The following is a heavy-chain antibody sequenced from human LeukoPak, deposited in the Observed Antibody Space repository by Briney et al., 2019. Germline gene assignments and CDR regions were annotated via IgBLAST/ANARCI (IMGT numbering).Heavy chain of an antibody. V-gene: IGHV3-7*01. J-gene: IGHJ4*02. Sequence: PGGSLRLSCAASSGFTFVTYYMTWVRQAPGKGLEWVANITPDGSQKKYVDSVQGRFIISRDNAKNSLYLQMNSLRVEDTAVYYCARARGPNYWGQGTLVTVSS. CDR1: GFTFVTYY. CDR3: ARARGPNY. CDR2: ITPDGSQK.